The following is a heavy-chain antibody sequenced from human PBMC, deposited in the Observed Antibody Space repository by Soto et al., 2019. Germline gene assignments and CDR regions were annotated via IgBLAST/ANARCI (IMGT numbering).Heavy chain of an antibody. CDR1: GGTFSSYA. CDR2: IIPIFGTA. V-gene: IGHV1-69*13. D-gene: IGHD3-10*01. J-gene: IGHJ6*02. Sequence: ASVKVSCKASGGTFSSYAISWVRQAPGQGLEWMGGIIPIFGTANYAQKFQGRVTITADESTSTAYMELSSLRSEDTAVYYCARALITMVREVIITECGMDVWGQGTTVTVSS. CDR3: ARALITMVREVIITECGMDV.